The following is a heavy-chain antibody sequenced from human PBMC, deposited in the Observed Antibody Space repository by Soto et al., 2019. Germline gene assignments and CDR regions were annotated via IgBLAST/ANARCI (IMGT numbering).Heavy chain of an antibody. D-gene: IGHD4-17*01. CDR2: ISYDGSNK. CDR1: GFTFSSYA. CDR3: ARGPSYGDPTLDY. Sequence: QVQLVESGGGVVQPGRSLSLSCAASGFTFSSYAMHWVRQAPGKGLEWVAVISYDGSNKYYADSVKGRFTISRDNSKNTLYLQMNSLRAEDTAVYYCARGPSYGDPTLDYWGQGTLVTVSS. V-gene: IGHV3-30-3*01. J-gene: IGHJ4*02.